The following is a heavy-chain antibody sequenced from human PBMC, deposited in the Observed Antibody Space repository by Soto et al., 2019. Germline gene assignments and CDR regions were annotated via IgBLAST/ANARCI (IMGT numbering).Heavy chain of an antibody. CDR2: IRSKANSYAT. V-gene: IGHV3-73*01. J-gene: IGHJ6*02. Sequence: PGGSLRLSCAASGFTFSGSAMHWVRQASGKGLEWVGRIRSKANSYATAYAASVKGRFTISRDDSKNTAYLQMNSLKTEDTAVYYCTRPHYDILTGYPRDYYYGMDVWGQGTTVTVSS. D-gene: IGHD3-9*01. CDR1: GFTFSGSA. CDR3: TRPHYDILTGYPRDYYYGMDV.